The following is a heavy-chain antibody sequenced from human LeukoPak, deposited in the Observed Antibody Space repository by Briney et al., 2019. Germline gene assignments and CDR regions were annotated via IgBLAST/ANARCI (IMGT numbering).Heavy chain of an antibody. V-gene: IGHV1-2*02. D-gene: IGHD1-26*01. CDR2: IVTDSGAT. CDR3: ARGGPYRGFDY. J-gene: IGHJ4*02. CDR1: GYTFTAYY. Sequence: GASVKVSCRTSGYTFTAYYIHWVRQAPGQGLEWMGWIVTDSGATRFAQQFQGGVTLTRDTSIDTAYMELSGLTSDDTAVYYCARGGPYRGFDYWGQGTLVTVSS.